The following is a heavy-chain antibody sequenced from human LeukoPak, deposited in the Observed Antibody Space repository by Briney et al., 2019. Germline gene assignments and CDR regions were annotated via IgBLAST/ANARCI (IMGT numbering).Heavy chain of an antibody. V-gene: IGHV1-18*01. D-gene: IGHD3-10*01. CDR2: ISAYDVNT. CDR1: GYTFHSYW. CDR3: TAGDRGSSGSLNWFDS. Sequence: ASVKVSCKASGYTFHSYWIIWVRQAPGQRMEWMGWISAYDVNTNYAQKLQGRVTMTTDTSTSTAYMELRSLKSDDTALYDCTAGDRGSSGSLNWFDSWGQGTLVTLSS. J-gene: IGHJ5*01.